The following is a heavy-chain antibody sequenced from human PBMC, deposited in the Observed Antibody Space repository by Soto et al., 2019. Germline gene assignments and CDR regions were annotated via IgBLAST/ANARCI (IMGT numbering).Heavy chain of an antibody. Sequence: GGSLRLSCSTSGFTFSTYAMNWVRQAPGKGLEWVSALSGSGGTTYYADSVRGRFTISRDNSKNTLFLQMSSLRAEDTALYYCAKQRAGYGSGSDTYYFDFWGQGALVTVYS. CDR2: LSGSGGTT. V-gene: IGHV3-23*01. D-gene: IGHD3-10*01. J-gene: IGHJ4*02. CDR1: GFTFSTYA. CDR3: AKQRAGYGSGSDTYYFDF.